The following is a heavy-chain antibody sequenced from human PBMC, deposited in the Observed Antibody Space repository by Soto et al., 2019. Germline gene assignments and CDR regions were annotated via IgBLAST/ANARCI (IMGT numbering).Heavy chain of an antibody. J-gene: IGHJ5*01. D-gene: IGHD5-18*01. CDR3: ARGRTALARKWFDS. CDR2: ITNSGST. CDR1: GGSFSDSY. V-gene: IGHV4-34*01. Sequence: SETLSLTCAVFGGSFSDSYWGWIRQSPEKGLEWIGEITNSGSTYYNPSLKSRVTISGDTSKNQFSLEVRSVTAADTAVYFCARGRTALARKWFDSWGQGTLVTVFS.